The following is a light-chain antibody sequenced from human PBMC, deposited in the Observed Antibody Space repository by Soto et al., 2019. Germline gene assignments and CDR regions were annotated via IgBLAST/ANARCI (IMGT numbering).Light chain of an antibody. Sequence: DIQLTQSPSSLSAFVVDRVTITFRASQRISTWLAWYQQKPGKAPKLLIYDASSLESGVPSGFSGSGSGTEFTLTISSLQPDDFATYYCQQYNSYPITFGQGTRLEIK. CDR2: DAS. CDR3: QQYNSYPIT. J-gene: IGKJ5*01. V-gene: IGKV1-5*01. CDR1: QRISTW.